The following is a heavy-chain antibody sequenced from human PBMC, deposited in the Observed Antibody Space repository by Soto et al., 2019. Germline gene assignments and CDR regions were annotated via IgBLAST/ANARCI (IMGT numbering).Heavy chain of an antibody. D-gene: IGHD1-1*01. CDR3: ARVYNWNYSL. CDR2: IYYSGST. J-gene: IGHJ4*02. Sequence: SETLSLTCTVSGGSISSGGYYWSWIRQHPGKGLEWIGYIYYSGSTYYNPSLKSRVTISVDTSKKQFSLKLSSVTAADTAVYYCARVYNWNYSLWGQGTLVTVSS. V-gene: IGHV4-31*03. CDR1: GGSISSGGYY.